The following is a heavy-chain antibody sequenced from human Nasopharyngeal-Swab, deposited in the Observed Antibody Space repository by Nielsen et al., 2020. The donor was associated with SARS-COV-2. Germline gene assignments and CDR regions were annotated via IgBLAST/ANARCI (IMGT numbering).Heavy chain of an antibody. J-gene: IGHJ3*02. V-gene: IGHV3-49*01. CDR2: IRSKTYGGAP. CDR3: ARSVGSFYGQGAFDI. D-gene: IGHD1-26*01. CDR1: GFTFGDYA. Sequence: GGSLRPSCTTSGFTFGDYAMSWFRQAPGKGLEWVGFIRSKTYGGAPEYAASVKGRFTISRDGAESIAYLQMNSLETEDTGVYYCARSVGSFYGQGAFDIWGQGTMVTVSS.